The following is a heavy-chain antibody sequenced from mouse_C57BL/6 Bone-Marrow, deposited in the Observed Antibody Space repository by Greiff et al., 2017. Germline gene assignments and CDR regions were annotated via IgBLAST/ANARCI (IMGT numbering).Heavy chain of an antibody. Sequence: EVKLMESGGGLVKPGGSLKLSCAASGFTFSSYAMSWVRQTPEKRLEWVATISDGGSYTYYPDNVKGRFTISRDNAKNNLYLQMSHLKSEDTAIYYCASDFYDGDYWGQGTSVTVSS. V-gene: IGHV5-4*03. CDR2: ISDGGSYT. CDR3: ASDFYDGDY. D-gene: IGHD2-3*01. CDR1: GFTFSSYA. J-gene: IGHJ4*01.